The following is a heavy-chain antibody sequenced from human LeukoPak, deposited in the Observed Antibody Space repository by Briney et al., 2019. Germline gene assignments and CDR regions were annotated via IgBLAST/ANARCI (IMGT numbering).Heavy chain of an antibody. J-gene: IGHJ4*02. CDR1: GFSFGSFW. V-gene: IGHV3-7*01. Sequence: GGSLRLSCVVSGFSFGSFWMTWVRQAPGKELDWVANIKYDGSEIYYADSVKGRFTISRDNGNSSIYLQVNKLRVEETGIYYCARSYQLDYWGQGTLVTVSS. CDR2: IKYDGSEI. D-gene: IGHD2-2*01. CDR3: ARSYQLDY.